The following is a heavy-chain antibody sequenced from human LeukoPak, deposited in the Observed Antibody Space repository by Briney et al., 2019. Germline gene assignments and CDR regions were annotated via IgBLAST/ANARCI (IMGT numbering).Heavy chain of an antibody. CDR1: GFTLSNSW. CDR2: TNGDGSDT. Sequence: GGSLRLSCAASGFTLSNSWMHWVRQAPGKGLVWVSRTNGDGSDTSYADSVKGRFTISRDSTTNTLYLQMNSLRAEDTAIYYCVRDGEYSHGIDFDYWGQGTLVTVSP. V-gene: IGHV3-74*01. D-gene: IGHD5-18*01. CDR3: VRDGEYSHGIDFDY. J-gene: IGHJ4*02.